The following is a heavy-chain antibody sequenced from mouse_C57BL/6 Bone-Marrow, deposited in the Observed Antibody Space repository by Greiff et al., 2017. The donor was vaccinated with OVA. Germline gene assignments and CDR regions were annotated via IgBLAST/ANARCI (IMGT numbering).Heavy chain of an antibody. CDR1: EYEFPSHD. V-gene: IGHV5-2*01. J-gene: IGHJ4*01. CDR3: ASYYDYDGYYAMDY. Sequence: EVQVVESGGGLVQPGESLKLSCESNEYEFPSHDMSWVRKTPEKRLELVAAINSDGGSTYYPDTMERRFIISRDNTKKTLYLQMSSLRSEDTALYYCASYYDYDGYYAMDYWGQGTSVTVSS. D-gene: IGHD2-4*01. CDR2: INSDGGST.